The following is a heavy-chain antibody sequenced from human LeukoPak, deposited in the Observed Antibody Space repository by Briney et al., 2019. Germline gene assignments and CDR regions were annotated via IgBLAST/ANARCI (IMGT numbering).Heavy chain of an antibody. CDR2: ISYVGSNK. V-gene: IGHV3-30-3*01. Sequence: GGSRRLSCEASGLTFSSLPMHWFRKAPGKGLEWGAVISYVGSNKYYADSVKGRFTISRDNSKNTLYLQMNSLRAEDTAVYYCARDQLTTVTTSHYYYGMDVWGQGTTVTVSS. J-gene: IGHJ6*02. CDR3: ARDQLTTVTTSHYYYGMDV. CDR1: GLTFSSLP. D-gene: IGHD4-11*01.